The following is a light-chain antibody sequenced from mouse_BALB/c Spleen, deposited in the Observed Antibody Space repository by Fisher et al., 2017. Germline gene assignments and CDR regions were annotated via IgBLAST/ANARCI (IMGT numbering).Light chain of an antibody. CDR2: YTS. Sequence: DIVLTQSPALMAASPGEKVTITCSVSSSISSSNLHWYQQKSDASPKLWIYYTSNLAPGVPARFSGSGSGNSYSLTISSMEGEDAATYYCQQFTSSPSTFGGGTKLEIK. CDR1: SSISS. CDR3: QQFTSSPST. V-gene: IGKV4-50*01. J-gene: IGKJ2*01.